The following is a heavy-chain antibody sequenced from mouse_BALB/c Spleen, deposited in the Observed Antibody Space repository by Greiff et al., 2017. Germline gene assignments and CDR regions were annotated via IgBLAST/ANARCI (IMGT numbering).Heavy chain of an antibody. Sequence: EVQLVESGGGLVQPGGSRKLSCAASGFTFSSFGMHWVRQAPEKGLEWVAYISSGSSTIYYADTVKGRFTISRDNPKNTLFLQMTSLRSEDTAMYYCARELGRGFDYWGQGTTLTVSS. J-gene: IGHJ2*01. D-gene: IGHD4-1*01. CDR2: ISSGSSTI. CDR1: GFTFSSFG. CDR3: ARELGRGFDY. V-gene: IGHV5-17*02.